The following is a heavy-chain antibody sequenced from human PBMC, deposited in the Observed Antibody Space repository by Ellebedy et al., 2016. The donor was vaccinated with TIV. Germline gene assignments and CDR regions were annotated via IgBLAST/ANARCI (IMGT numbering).Heavy chain of an antibody. CDR2: ISHHGSTQ. V-gene: IGHV3-30*01. CDR1: GFVFTNYP. Sequence: GGSLRLSCVASGFVFTNYPLHWVRQAPGKGLEWVAVISHHGSTQAYADSVKGRFTTSRDQSKNTVFLQMDSLRPEDTAVYYCARDQAAMGAFDIWGQGTVVTVSS. CDR3: ARDQAAMGAFDI. J-gene: IGHJ3*02. D-gene: IGHD2-2*01.